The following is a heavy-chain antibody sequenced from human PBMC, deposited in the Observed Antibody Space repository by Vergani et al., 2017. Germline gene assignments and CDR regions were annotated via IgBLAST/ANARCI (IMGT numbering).Heavy chain of an antibody. Sequence: QVQLQQWGAGLLKPSETLSLTCAVYGGSFSGYYWSWIRQPQGKGLEWIGEINHSGSTNYNPSLKSRVTISVDTSKNQFSLKLSSVTAADTAVYYCARGSGKYYDFWSGYYYFDYWGQGTLVTVSS. CDR1: GGSFSGYY. CDR2: INHSGST. D-gene: IGHD3-3*01. V-gene: IGHV4-34*01. CDR3: ARGSGKYYDFWSGYYYFDY. J-gene: IGHJ4*02.